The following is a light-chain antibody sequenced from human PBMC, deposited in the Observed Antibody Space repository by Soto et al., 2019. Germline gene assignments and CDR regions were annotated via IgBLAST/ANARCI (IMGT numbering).Light chain of an antibody. CDR1: QSVSNNY. CDR2: GAS. Sequence: EIVLTHSPGTLSLSPGERATLSCRASQSVSNNYLAWYQQKPGQAPSLLIFGASNRTPHIPDRFSGSGSGRDLTLTISRLDPEDFAVYFCQHYGSSENPVGQGTRVDIK. CDR3: QHYGSSENP. V-gene: IGKV3-20*01. J-gene: IGKJ1*01.